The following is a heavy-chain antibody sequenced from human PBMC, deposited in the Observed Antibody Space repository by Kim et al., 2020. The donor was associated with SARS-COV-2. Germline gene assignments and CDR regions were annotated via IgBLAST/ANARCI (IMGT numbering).Heavy chain of an antibody. Sequence: SETLSLTCTVSGGSTSSYYWSWIRKPPGKGLEWIGYIYDSERTNYNPSLKSRVTISVDTSKNQFSLKLTSVTAADTAVYYCARAYDFWSNFYTTSPEGYYYGMDVWGQGTTVTVSS. CDR3: ARAYDFWSNFYTTSPEGYYYGMDV. CDR2: IYDSERT. V-gene: IGHV4-59*13. D-gene: IGHD3-3*01. J-gene: IGHJ6*02. CDR1: GGSTSSYY.